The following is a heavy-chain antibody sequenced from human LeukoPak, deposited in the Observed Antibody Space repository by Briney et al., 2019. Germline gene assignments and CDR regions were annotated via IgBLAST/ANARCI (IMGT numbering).Heavy chain of an antibody. CDR2: ISYDGSNK. CDR1: GFTFSSYA. CDR3: ARDPPYCSGGSCYAFYS. V-gene: IGHV3-30-3*01. J-gene: IGHJ4*02. Sequence: PGGSLRLSCAASGFTFSSYAMHWVRQAPGKGLEWVAVISYDGSNKYYADSVKGRFTISRDNSKNTLYLQMNSLRAEDTAVYYCARDPPYCSGGSCYAFYSWGQGTLVTVSS. D-gene: IGHD2-15*01.